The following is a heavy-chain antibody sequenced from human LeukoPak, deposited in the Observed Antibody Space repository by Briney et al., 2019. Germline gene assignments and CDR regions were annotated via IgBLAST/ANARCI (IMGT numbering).Heavy chain of an antibody. CDR1: GYTFSSYY. V-gene: IGHV1-46*01. CDR3: ARGQRLGHDAFDI. D-gene: IGHD6-25*01. Sequence: GASVKVSCKASGYTFSSYYMHWVRQAPGQGLEWMGIINPSGSTSNAQKFQGRVTMTRDMSTTTVYMELSSLRSEDTAVYYCARGQRLGHDAFDIWGLGTMVTVSS. CDR2: INPSGST. J-gene: IGHJ3*02.